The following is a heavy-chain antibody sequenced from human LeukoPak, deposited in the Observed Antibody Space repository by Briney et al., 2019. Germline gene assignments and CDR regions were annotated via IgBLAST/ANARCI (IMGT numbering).Heavy chain of an antibody. CDR3: VKDHQDSSGWPLDY. CDR2: FSSNGGST. J-gene: IGHJ4*02. CDR1: GFTFSSYA. V-gene: IGHV3-64D*06. Sequence: GGSLRLSCSASGFTFSSYAMHWVRQAPGKGLEYVSAFSSNGGSTYYADSVKGRFTISRDNSKNTLYLQMSSLRAEDTAVYYCVKDHQDSSGWPLDYWGQGTLVTVSS. D-gene: IGHD6-19*01.